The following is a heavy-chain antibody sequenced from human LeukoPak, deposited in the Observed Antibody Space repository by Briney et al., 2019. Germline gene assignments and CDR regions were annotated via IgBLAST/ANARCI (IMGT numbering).Heavy chain of an antibody. V-gene: IGHV1-18*01. CDR3: ARVPYYYDSNGNWFDP. CDR1: GYTFTSYG. D-gene: IGHD3-22*01. Sequence: ASVKVSCKASGYTFTSYGISWVRQAPGQGLEWMGWISAYNGNTNYAQKLQGRVTMTTDTSTSTAYMQLRSLRSDDTAVYYCARVPYYYDSNGNWFDPWGQGTLVTVSS. J-gene: IGHJ5*02. CDR2: ISAYNGNT.